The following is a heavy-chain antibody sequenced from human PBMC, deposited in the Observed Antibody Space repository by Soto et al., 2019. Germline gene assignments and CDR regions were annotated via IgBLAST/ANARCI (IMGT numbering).Heavy chain of an antibody. Sequence: QLQLQESGPGLVKPSETLSLTCTVSGGSISSSSYYWGWIRQPPGKGLEWIGSIYYSGSTYYNPSLKSRVTISVDKSKNQFSLKLSSVTAADTAVYYCARQGGVYIAAAGFDYWGQGTLVTVSS. D-gene: IGHD6-13*01. CDR3: ARQGGVYIAAAGFDY. CDR2: IYYSGST. CDR1: GGSISSSSYY. V-gene: IGHV4-39*01. J-gene: IGHJ4*02.